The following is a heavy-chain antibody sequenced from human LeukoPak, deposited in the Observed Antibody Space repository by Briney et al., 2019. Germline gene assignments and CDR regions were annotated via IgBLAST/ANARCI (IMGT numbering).Heavy chain of an antibody. D-gene: IGHD3-9*01. CDR2: ISSSSSTI. CDR3: ARSGYNILTGYCAY. CDR1: GFTFSSYS. Sequence: GGSLRLSCAASGFTFSSYSMNWVRQAPGEGLQWVSYISSSSSTIYYADSVKGRFTISRDNAKNSLYLQMNSLRAEDTAVYYCARSGYNILTGYCAYWGQGTLVTVSS. V-gene: IGHV3-48*01. J-gene: IGHJ4*02.